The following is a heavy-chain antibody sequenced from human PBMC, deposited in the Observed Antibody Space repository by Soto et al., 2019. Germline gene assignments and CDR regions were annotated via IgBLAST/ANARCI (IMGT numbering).Heavy chain of an antibody. D-gene: IGHD2-15*01. Sequence: QVQLVQSGAEVKKPGSSVKVSCTASGGTFSSYAISWVRQAPGQGLEWMGGIIPIFGTANYAQKFQGRVTITADESTSTAYMELSSLRSEDTAVYYCARGYCSGGSCYEYFQHWGQGTLVTVSS. J-gene: IGHJ1*01. CDR2: IIPIFGTA. CDR1: GGTFSSYA. V-gene: IGHV1-69*12. CDR3: ARGYCSGGSCYEYFQH.